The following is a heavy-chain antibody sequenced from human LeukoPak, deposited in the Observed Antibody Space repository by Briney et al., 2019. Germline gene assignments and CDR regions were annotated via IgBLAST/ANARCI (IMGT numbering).Heavy chain of an antibody. D-gene: IGHD3-22*01. CDR1: GFTFSTYA. CDR2: MSGRVGST. V-gene: IGHV3-23*01. CDR3: AQARRRFYDSGHHAFDI. Sequence: GGSLRLSCAASGFTFSTYAMSWVRQAPGKGLEWVSSMSGRVGSTSSAASVNARCIISRDKSRNTRYVQMNNLRAEDTAVYYCAQARRRFYDSGHHAFDIWGQGTMVTVSS. J-gene: IGHJ3*02.